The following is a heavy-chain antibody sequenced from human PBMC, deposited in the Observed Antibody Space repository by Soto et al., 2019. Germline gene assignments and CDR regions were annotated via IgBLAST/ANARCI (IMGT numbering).Heavy chain of an antibody. Sequence: SETLSLTCTVSGGSISSGGSYWGWIRQPPGKGLEWIGYIYYSGNTYFNPSLKSRVTLSVDTSKNQFSLNLSPVTAADTAVYYCVRYCSTTKCPFDYWGQGTLVTVSS. J-gene: IGHJ4*02. CDR3: VRYCSTTKCPFDY. D-gene: IGHD2-2*01. CDR2: IYYSGNT. CDR1: GGSISSGGSY. V-gene: IGHV4-30-4*01.